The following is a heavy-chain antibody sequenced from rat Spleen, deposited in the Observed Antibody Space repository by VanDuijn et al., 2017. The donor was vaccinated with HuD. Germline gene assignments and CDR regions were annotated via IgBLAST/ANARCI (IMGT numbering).Heavy chain of an antibody. CDR2: ITNTGGST. V-gene: IGHV5-20*01. Sequence: EVQLVESGGGLVQPGRSLKLSCAASGFTFSDFYMAWVRQAPTKGLEWVASITNTGGSTYYPESVKGRFTISKNNAKRTLYLQMNSLRSEDTATYYCTRGGFYRHWGQGVMVTVSS. CDR3: TRGGFYRH. D-gene: IGHD1-2*01. J-gene: IGHJ2*01. CDR1: GFTFSDFY.